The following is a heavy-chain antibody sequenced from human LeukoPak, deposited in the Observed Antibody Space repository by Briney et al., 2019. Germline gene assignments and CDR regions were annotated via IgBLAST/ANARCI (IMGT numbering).Heavy chain of an antibody. CDR2: ISAYNGNT. D-gene: IGHD3-3*01. CDR3: ATGVGYDFWSGLDY. J-gene: IGHJ4*02. CDR1: GYTFTSYG. V-gene: IGHV1-18*01. Sequence: ASVKVSRKASGYTFTSYGISWVRQAPGQGLEWMGWISAYNGNTNYAQKLQGRVTMTTDTSTSTAYMELRSLRSDDTAVYYCATGVGYDFWSGLDYWGQGTLVTVSS.